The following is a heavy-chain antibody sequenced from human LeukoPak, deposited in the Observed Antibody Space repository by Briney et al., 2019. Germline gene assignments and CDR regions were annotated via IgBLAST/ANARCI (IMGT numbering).Heavy chain of an antibody. CDR3: ARSPGATYYYDSSGYYYRSVGKEHDY. CDR2: ISSSSSYI. V-gene: IGHV3-21*01. Sequence: GGSLRLSCAASGFTLSSYSMNWVRQAPGKGLEWVSSISSSSSYIYYADSVKGRFTISRDNAKNSLYLQMNSLRAEDTAVYYCARSPGATYYYDSSGYYYRSVGKEHDYWGQGTLITVSS. CDR1: GFTLSSYS. D-gene: IGHD3-22*01. J-gene: IGHJ4*02.